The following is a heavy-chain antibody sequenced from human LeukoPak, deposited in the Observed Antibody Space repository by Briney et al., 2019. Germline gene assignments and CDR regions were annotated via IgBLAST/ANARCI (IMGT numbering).Heavy chain of an antibody. J-gene: IGHJ4*02. Sequence: SETLSLTCTVAGASISSNYWSWIRQSPGKGLEWIGFIRNTGSTSYNPSLESRVTISVDTSKKQFSLKLSSVTAADTAVYYCARDSSRSGIDYWGQGTLVTVSS. V-gene: IGHV4-59*01. CDR2: IRNTGST. CDR1: GASISSNY. D-gene: IGHD3-10*01. CDR3: ARDSSRSGIDY.